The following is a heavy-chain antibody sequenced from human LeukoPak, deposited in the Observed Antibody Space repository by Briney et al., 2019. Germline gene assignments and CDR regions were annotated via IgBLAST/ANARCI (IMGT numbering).Heavy chain of an antibody. J-gene: IGHJ3*02. CDR3: AREALSGSYPLRAFDI. CDR2: ISSSSSYI. V-gene: IGHV3-21*01. CDR1: GFTFSSYS. Sequence: GGSLRLSCAASGFTFSSYSMNWVRQAPGKGLEWVSSISSSSSYIYYADSVKGRFTISRDNAKNSLYLQMNSLRAEDTVVYYCAREALSGSYPLRAFDIWGQGTMVTVSS. D-gene: IGHD1-26*01.